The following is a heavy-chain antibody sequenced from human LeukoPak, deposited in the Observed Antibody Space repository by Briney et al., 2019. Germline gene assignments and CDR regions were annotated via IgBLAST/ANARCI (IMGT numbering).Heavy chain of an antibody. D-gene: IGHD3-9*01. V-gene: IGHV3-66*01. CDR1: GLTVSRHY. CDR3: ASDLGEIDDT. J-gene: IGHJ4*02. Sequence: GGSLRLSCVASGLTVSRHYMSWVRQAPGKGLEWVSVIYTGCNIFHADSVKGRFTLSRDNSKNTLSLQMHSLRAEDTAVYFWASDLGEIDDTWGQGTLVTVSS. CDR2: IYTGCNI.